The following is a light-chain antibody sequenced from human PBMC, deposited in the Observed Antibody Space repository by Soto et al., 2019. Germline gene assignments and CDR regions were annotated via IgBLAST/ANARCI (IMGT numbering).Light chain of an antibody. CDR1: QGICNY. Sequence: DIQMTQSPSSLSASVGGIVTITFGASQGICNYLAWYQHKPGKVPKLLIYGASTLQSRVPSRFSGGGSGTEFTLTISGLQIEDLATYYCQVYNNGPPGFGQGTRLEIK. CDR3: QVYNNGPPG. V-gene: IGKV1-27*01. J-gene: IGKJ5*01. CDR2: GAS.